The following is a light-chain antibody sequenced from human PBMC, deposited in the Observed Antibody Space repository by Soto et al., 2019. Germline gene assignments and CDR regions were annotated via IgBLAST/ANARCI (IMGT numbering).Light chain of an antibody. CDR3: SSYAASNNFYFV. CDR1: SSDVGGYNY. J-gene: IGLJ3*02. CDR2: EVT. V-gene: IGLV2-8*01. Sequence: QSALTQPPSASGSPGQSVTISCTGTSSDVGGYNYVSWYQQYPGRAPKLMIYEVTKRPSGVPDRFSGSKSGNTASLTVSGLQAEDEADYYCSSYAASNNFYFVFGGGTKRDRP.